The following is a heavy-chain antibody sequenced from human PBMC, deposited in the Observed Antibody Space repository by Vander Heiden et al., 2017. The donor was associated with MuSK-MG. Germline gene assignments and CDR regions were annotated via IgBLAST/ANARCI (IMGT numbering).Heavy chain of an antibody. Sequence: EVQLVESGGGLVQPGGSLRLSCAASGFTFSSYDRRWVRQATGKGLEWVSAIGTAGDPYYPGSVKGRFTISRENAKNSLYLQMNSLRAGDTAVYYCARGAVAGYWYFDLWGRGTLVTVSS. J-gene: IGHJ2*01. D-gene: IGHD6-19*01. CDR3: ARGAVAGYWYFDL. CDR2: IGTAGDP. CDR1: GFTFSSYD. V-gene: IGHV3-13*05.